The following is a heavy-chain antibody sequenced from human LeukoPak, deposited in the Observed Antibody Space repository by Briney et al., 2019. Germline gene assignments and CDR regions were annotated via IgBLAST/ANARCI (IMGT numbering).Heavy chain of an antibody. J-gene: IGHJ4*02. CDR1: GGSFSGYY. CDR2: INHSGST. V-gene: IGHV4-34*01. D-gene: IGHD3-22*01. CDR3: ASRATYYYDSSGYWGDF. Sequence: SETLSLTCAVYGGSFSGYYWSWIRQPPGKGLEWIGEINHSGSTNYNPSLKSRVTISVDTSKNQFSLKLSSVTAADTDVYYCASRATYYYDSSGYWGDFWGQGTLVTVSS.